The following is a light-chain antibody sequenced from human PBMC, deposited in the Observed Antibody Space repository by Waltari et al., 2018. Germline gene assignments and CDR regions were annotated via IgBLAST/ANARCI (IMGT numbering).Light chain of an antibody. CDR2: EVS. CDR3: SSYTSSSTLVV. CDR1: SSDVGGYNY. Sequence: QSALTQPASVSGSPGQSITISCTGTSSDVGGYNYVSWYQQHPCKAPKRMIYEVSNRPSGVSKRFSGSKSGNTASLTISGLQAEDEADYSCSSYTSSSTLVVFGGGTKLTVL. V-gene: IGLV2-14*01. J-gene: IGLJ2*01.